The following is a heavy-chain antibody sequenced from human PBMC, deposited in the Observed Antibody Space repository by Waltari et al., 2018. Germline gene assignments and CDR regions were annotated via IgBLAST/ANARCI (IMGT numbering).Heavy chain of an antibody. J-gene: IGHJ3*01. D-gene: IGHD3-10*01. Sequence: EVQLVESGGGLVHPGGSLRLSCEASGFTFSTFWMHWVRHLPGKGLVWVSHIKPDGTSTDYGDSVAGRFTISRDNAKNTLYLQMNSLRAEDTAIYYCVRDLYGRDDVWGQGTMVTVSA. CDR1: GFTFSTFW. CDR3: VRDLYGRDDV. V-gene: IGHV3-74*01. CDR2: IKPDGTST.